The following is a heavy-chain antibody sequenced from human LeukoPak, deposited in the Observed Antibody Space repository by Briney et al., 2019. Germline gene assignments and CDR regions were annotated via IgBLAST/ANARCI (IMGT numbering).Heavy chain of an antibody. CDR2: IDPSDSYT. CDR3: ARFLFDGNSRCFDY. D-gene: IGHD4-23*01. J-gene: IGHJ4*02. CDR1: GYTFTNYW. V-gene: IGHV5-10-1*01. Sequence: GESLKISCKGSGYTFTNYWITWARQMPGKGLEWMGSIDPSDSYTNHSPSFQGHVTISADKSVSTAYLQWSSLKAPDTAMYYCARFLFDGNSRCFDYWGQGTLVTVSS.